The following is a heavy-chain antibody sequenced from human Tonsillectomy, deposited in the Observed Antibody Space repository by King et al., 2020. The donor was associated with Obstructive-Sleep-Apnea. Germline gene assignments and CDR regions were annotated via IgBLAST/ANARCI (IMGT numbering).Heavy chain of an antibody. CDR2: IYYSGST. V-gene: IGHV4-59*01. Sequence: VQLQESGPGLVKPSETLSLTCTVSGGSISSYYWSWIRQPPGKGLEWIGNIYYSGSTKYNPSLKSRVTISVDTSKNQFSLTLSSVTAADTAVYYCARGSRGLTARYFDYWGQGTLVTVSS. J-gene: IGHJ4*02. CDR3: ARGSRGLTARYFDY. D-gene: IGHD2-21*02. CDR1: GGSISSYY.